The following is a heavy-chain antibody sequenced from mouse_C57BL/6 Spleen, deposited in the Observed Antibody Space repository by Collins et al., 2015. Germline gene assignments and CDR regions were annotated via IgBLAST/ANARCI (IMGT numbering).Heavy chain of an antibody. J-gene: IGHJ3*01. CDR3: AQYGNYDAY. Sequence: GASVKISCKASGYAFSNYWMNWVKQRPGKGLEWIGQIFPGDGDTNYNGKFEGKAVLTADKSSSTAYMQLSSLTSEDSAVYYCAQYGNYDAYWGQGTLVTVSA. CDR1: GYAFSNYW. V-gene: IGHV1-80*01. D-gene: IGHD2-1*01. CDR2: IFPGDGDT.